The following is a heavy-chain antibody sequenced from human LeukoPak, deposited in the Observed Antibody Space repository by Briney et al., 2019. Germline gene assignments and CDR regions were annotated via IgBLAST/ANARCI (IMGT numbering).Heavy chain of an antibody. D-gene: IGHD3-3*01. CDR2: INTNTGIL. CDR3: ARGPLYDFWSGYEYFDY. CDR1: GYTFTSYA. V-gene: IGHV7-4-1*02. Sequence: ASVKVSCKASGYTFTSYAMNWVRQAPGQGLEWMGWINTNTGILTYAQGFTGRFVFSLDTSVSTAYLQISSLKAEDTAVYYCARGPLYDFWSGYEYFDYWGQGTPVTVSS. J-gene: IGHJ4*02.